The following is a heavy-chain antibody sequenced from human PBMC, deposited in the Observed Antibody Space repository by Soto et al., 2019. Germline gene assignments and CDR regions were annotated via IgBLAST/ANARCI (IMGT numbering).Heavy chain of an antibody. CDR1: GFTFSSYS. Sequence: VGSLRLSCAASGFTFSSYSMSWVRQAPGKGLEWVSAISGSGGSTYYADSVKGRFTISRDNSKNTLYLQMNSLRAEDTAVYYCAKDRNNGPLFDYWGQGTLVTVSS. J-gene: IGHJ4*02. D-gene: IGHD1-1*01. V-gene: IGHV3-23*01. CDR3: AKDRNNGPLFDY. CDR2: ISGSGGST.